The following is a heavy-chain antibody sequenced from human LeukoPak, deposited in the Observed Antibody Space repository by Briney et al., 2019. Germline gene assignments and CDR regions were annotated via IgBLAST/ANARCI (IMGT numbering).Heavy chain of an antibody. Sequence: GGSLRLSCAASGFTFSSYSMNWVRQAPGKGLEWVSSISSSSSYIYYADSVKGRFTISRDNAKNSLYLQMNRLRAEDTAVYYCARSAIVGATNFDYWGQGTLVTVSS. CDR1: GFTFSSYS. V-gene: IGHV3-21*01. J-gene: IGHJ4*02. D-gene: IGHD1-26*01. CDR2: ISSSSSYI. CDR3: ARSAIVGATNFDY.